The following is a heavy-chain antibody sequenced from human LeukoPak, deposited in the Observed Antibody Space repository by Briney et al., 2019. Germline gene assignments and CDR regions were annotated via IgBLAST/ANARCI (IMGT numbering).Heavy chain of an antibody. CDR3: ARGVAVAIFYLDY. V-gene: IGHV3-21*01. D-gene: IGHD6-19*01. CDR2: ISSSSSYI. Sequence: SGGSLRLSCAASGFTFSSYSMNWVRQAPGKGLEWVSSISSSSSYIYYADSVKGRFTISRDNAKNSLYLQMNSLRAEDTAVYYCARGVAVAIFYLDYWGQGTLVTVSS. J-gene: IGHJ4*02. CDR1: GFTFSSYS.